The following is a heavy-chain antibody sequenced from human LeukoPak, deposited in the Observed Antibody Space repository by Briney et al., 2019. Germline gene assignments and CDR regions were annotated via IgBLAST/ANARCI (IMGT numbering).Heavy chain of an antibody. CDR3: ARSGSGYLRYYFDY. D-gene: IGHD5-12*01. CDR1: GYSISSGYY. V-gene: IGHV4-38-2*02. Sequence: PSETLSLTCTVSGYSISSGYYWGWIRQPPGKGLEWIGSVYHSGSTYYNPSLKSRVTMSLDTSKNQFSLKLSSVTAADTAVYYCARSGSGYLRYYFDYWGQGTLVTVSS. J-gene: IGHJ4*02. CDR2: VYHSGST.